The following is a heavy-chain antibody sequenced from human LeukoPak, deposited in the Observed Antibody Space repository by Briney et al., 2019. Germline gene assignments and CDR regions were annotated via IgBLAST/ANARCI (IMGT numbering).Heavy chain of an antibody. CDR2: INHSGST. J-gene: IGHJ4*02. V-gene: IGHV4-34*01. D-gene: IGHD6-6*01. Sequence: LATPPPPTGVNGGPLSGYYWVWFRHTPTQDLEGIGEINHSGSTNYNPSLKSRVTISVDTSKNQFYLSLTALTAADTAVYYCARRRWSSSSVIGYWGRGTRVTVSP. CDR1: GGPLSGYY. CDR3: ARRRWSSSSVIGY.